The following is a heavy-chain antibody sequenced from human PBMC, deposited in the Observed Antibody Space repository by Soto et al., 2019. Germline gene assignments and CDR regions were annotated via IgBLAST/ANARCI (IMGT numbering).Heavy chain of an antibody. Sequence: QVQLVQSGAEVKKPGSSVKVSCKTSGVSFNNNGIGWVRQALGHGLEWMGGVSPPFRTSNYARKFQGRISITADASTGTVNMELSSLTSEDTAQYYCARVLYYGSGSYSPYGVDVWGQGTTVTVSS. J-gene: IGHJ6*02. CDR1: GVSFNNNG. CDR3: ARVLYYGSGSYSPYGVDV. V-gene: IGHV1-69*01. CDR2: VSPPFRTS. D-gene: IGHD3-10*01.